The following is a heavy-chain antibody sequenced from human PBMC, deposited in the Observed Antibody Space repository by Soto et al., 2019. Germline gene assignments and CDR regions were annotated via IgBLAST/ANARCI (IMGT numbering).Heavy chain of an antibody. Sequence: EVQLVQSGAEVKKPGESLKISCRGSGFSFSSHWIGWVSQMPGQGLEWMAFMDPHSNTRYSPSLEGQITISADNSLNTASLQWSSLKASDTASYYCARRTYTSGWRHYFDYWGQGTLFTVSS. CDR3: ARRTYTSGWRHYFDY. CDR1: GFSFSSHW. V-gene: IGHV5-51*01. D-gene: IGHD6-19*01. J-gene: IGHJ4*02. CDR2: MDPHSNT.